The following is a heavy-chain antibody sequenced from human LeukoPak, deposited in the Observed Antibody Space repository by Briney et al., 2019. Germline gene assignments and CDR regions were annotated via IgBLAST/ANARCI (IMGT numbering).Heavy chain of an antibody. CDR1: GGSISSYY. CDR2: IYYSGST. D-gene: IGHD1-26*01. Sequence: SETLSLTCTVSGGSISSYYWSWIRQPPGKGLEWIGYIYYSGSTNYNPSLKSRVTISVDTSKNQFSLKLSSVTAADTAVYYCARYKGATAFDYWGQGTLVTVSS. CDR3: ARYKGATAFDY. J-gene: IGHJ4*02. V-gene: IGHV4-59*01.